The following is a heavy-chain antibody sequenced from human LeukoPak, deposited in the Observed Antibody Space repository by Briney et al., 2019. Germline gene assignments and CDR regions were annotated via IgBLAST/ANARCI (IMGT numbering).Heavy chain of an antibody. CDR3: AKGRGTVVPPFDY. CDR1: RFTFSSYA. J-gene: IGHJ4*02. CDR2: ISGSGGST. V-gene: IGHV3-23*01. Sequence: PGGSLRLSCAASRFTFSSYAMSWVRQAPGKGLEWVSGISGSGGSTYYADSVKGRFTISRDNSKNTLYLQMNSLRAEDTAVYYRAKGRGTVVPPFDYWGQGTLVTVSS. D-gene: IGHD3-22*01.